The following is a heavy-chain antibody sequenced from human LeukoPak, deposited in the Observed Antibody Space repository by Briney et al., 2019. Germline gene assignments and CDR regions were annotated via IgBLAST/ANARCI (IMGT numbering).Heavy chain of an antibody. D-gene: IGHD5-18*01. J-gene: IGHJ4*02. CDR1: GGTFSSYA. Sequence: ASVKLSCKASGGTFSSYAISWVRQAPGQGLEWVGRIIPILGIANYAQKFQGRVTITADKSTSTAYMELSRLRSEDTAVYSCAPLSPGYSYGYDYWGQGTLVTVSS. CDR2: IIPILGIA. CDR3: APLSPGYSYGYDY. V-gene: IGHV1-69*04.